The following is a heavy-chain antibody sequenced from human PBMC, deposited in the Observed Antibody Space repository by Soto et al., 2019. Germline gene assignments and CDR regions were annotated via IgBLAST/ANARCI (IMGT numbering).Heavy chain of an antibody. J-gene: IGHJ6*02. Sequence: PSETLSLTCTVSGGSISSGDYYWSWIRQPPGKGLEWIGYIYYSGSTYYNPSLKSRVTISVDTSKNQFSLKLSSVTAADTVVYYCARGRYVLLWFGESFYGMDVWGQGTTVTVSS. CDR2: IYYSGST. CDR3: ARGRYVLLWFGESFYGMDV. D-gene: IGHD3-10*01. CDR1: GGSISSGDYY. V-gene: IGHV4-30-4*01.